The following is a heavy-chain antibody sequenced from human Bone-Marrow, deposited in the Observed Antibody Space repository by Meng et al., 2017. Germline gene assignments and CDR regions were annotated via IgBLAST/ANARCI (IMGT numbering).Heavy chain of an antibody. J-gene: IGHJ6*02. D-gene: IGHD3-3*01. Sequence: GEALKISCAAAGFTFSSYSLNWGRQAPGKGLEWGSSISSSSSYIYYADSVKGRCTISRDNAKNSLYLQMNILRAEDTAVYYCARQYDFWSGYSPNYYYYGMDVWGQGTTVTVSS. V-gene: IGHV3-21*01. CDR2: ISSSSSYI. CDR3: ARQYDFWSGYSPNYYYYGMDV. CDR1: GFTFSSYS.